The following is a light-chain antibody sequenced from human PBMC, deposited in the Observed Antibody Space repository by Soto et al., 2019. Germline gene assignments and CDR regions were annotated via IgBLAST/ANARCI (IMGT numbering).Light chain of an antibody. CDR3: QQYNNWPLT. V-gene: IGKV3D-15*01. CDR1: QSVGKY. CDR2: DAS. J-gene: IGKJ4*01. Sequence: EIVMTQSPATLSLSPGERAPLSCRASQSVGKYLVWYQQKPGQAPRLLIYDASNRATGIPARFSGSGSGTEFTLTISSLQSEDFAVYYCQQYNNWPLTFGGGTKV.